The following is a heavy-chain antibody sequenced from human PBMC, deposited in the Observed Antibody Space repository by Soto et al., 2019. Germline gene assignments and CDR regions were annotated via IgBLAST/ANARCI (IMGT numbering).Heavy chain of an antibody. Sequence: PSETLSLTCAVYGGSFSGFYWSWIRQPPGKGLEWIGEINHSGSTNYNPSLKSRVTISVDTSKNQFSLKLSSVTAADTAVYYCAREEILVVPTSMYYCYYLDVWGKGTTVTVSS. CDR2: INHSGST. D-gene: IGHD2-2*01. CDR3: AREEILVVPTSMYYCYYLDV. V-gene: IGHV4-34*01. J-gene: IGHJ6*03. CDR1: GGSFSGFY.